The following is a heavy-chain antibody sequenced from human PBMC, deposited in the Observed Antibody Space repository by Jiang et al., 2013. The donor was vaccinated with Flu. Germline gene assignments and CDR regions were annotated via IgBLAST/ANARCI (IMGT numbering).Heavy chain of an antibody. Sequence: DGSNKYYADSVKGRFTISRDNSKNTLYLQMNSLRAEDTAVYYCASAGNDAFDIWGQGTMVTVSS. CDR2: DGSNK. V-gene: IGHV3-30-3*01. J-gene: IGHJ3*02. CDR3: ASAGNDAFDI.